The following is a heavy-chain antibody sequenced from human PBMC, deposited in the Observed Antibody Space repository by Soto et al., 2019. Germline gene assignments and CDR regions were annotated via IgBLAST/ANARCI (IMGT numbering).Heavy chain of an antibody. D-gene: IGHD3-3*01. CDR2: ISAYNGNT. Sequence: QVQLVQSGAEVKKPGASVKVSCKASGYTFTSYGISWVRQAPGQGLEWMGWISAYNGNTNYAQKLQGRVTMTTATSTSTAYMELRSLRSDDTAVYYCARGRFLEWSHHWGHFDYWGQGTLVTVSS. CDR3: ARGRFLEWSHHWGHFDY. J-gene: IGHJ4*02. V-gene: IGHV1-18*01. CDR1: GYTFTSYG.